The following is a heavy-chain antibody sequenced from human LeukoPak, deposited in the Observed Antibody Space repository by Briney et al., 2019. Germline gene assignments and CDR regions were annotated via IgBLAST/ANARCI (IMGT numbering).Heavy chain of an antibody. D-gene: IGHD2/OR15-2a*01. V-gene: IGHV3-21*01. CDR1: GFSLSSYD. CDR2: ISTTSTFI. J-gene: IGHJ5*02. CDR3: ARADCSSSTCYLRSSWFDP. Sequence: PGGSLRLSCAASGFSLSSYDMNWVRQAPGKGLEWVSSISTTSTFIYYTYSVKGRFTISRDNAKNSLCLQMNSLSAEDTAVYYCARADCSSSTCYLRSSWFDPWGQGTLVTVSS.